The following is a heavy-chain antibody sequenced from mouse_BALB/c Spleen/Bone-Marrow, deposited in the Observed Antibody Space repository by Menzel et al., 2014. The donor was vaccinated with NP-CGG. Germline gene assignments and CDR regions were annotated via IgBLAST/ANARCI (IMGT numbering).Heavy chain of an antibody. J-gene: IGHJ4*01. D-gene: IGHD2-4*01. CDR2: INPSSGYA. CDR3: ARFPICYDSGGAMDY. CDR1: GYTFTSYT. V-gene: IGHV1-4*01. Sequence: QSQLQLSGAELARPGASVMMSCKASGYTFTSYTIHWVKQRPGLGLEWIGYINPSSGYANYNQEFKDKATLTADKSPSTAYMQLSSLTSEDSAVYYCARFPICYDSGGAMDYWGQGTSVTVSS.